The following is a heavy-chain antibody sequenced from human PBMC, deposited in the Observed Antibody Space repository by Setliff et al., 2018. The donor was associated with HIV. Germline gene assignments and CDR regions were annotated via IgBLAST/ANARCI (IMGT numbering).Heavy chain of an antibody. CDR2: IIPIFGST. Sequence: GASVKVSCKTSGGTFSSYGVSWVRQAPGQGLQWMGGIIPIFGSTDYAQRFQGRVTITTDEPATTVYMELNSLRSDDTAVYYCARGRRSDYYGSSGYLYYYFDLWGRGTLVTVSS. V-gene: IGHV1-69*05. D-gene: IGHD3-22*01. CDR3: ARGRRSDYYGSSGYLYYYFDL. CDR1: GGTFSSYG. J-gene: IGHJ2*01.